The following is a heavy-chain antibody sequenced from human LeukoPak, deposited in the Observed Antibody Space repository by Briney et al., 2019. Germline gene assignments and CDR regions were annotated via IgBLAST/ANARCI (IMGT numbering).Heavy chain of an antibody. D-gene: IGHD3-10*01. CDR1: GFTFNDYS. CDR2: ISSSSTTI. V-gene: IGHV3-48*01. J-gene: IGHJ4*02. CDR3: AKDGGLTMVRELDY. Sequence: GGSLRLSCVASGFTFNDYSMKWARQVPGKGLDWVSYISSSSTTIYYADSVKGRFTISRDNSKNTLYLQMNSLRAEDTAVYYCAKDGGLTMVRELDYWGQGTLVTVSS.